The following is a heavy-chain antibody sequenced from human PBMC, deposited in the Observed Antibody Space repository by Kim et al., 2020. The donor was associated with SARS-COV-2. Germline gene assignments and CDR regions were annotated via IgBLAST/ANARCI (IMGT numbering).Heavy chain of an antibody. V-gene: IGHV4-39*01. CDR1: GGSISSSSYY. CDR2: IYYSGST. D-gene: IGHD3-9*01. CDR3: ARHPVLRYFDWLAHWDGMDV. J-gene: IGHJ6*02. Sequence: SETLSLTCTVSGGSISSSSYYWGWIRQPPGKGLEWIGSIYYSGSTYYNPSLKSRVTISVDTSKNQFSLKLSSVTAADTAVYYCARHPVLRYFDWLAHWDGMDVWGQGTTVTVSS.